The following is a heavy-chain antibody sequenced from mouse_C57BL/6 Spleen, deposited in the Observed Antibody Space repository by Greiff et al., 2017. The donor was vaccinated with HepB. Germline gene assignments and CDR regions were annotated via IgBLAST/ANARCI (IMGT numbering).Heavy chain of an antibody. V-gene: IGHV10-3*01. CDR1: GFTFNTYA. J-gene: IGHJ1*03. CDR2: IRSKSSNYAT. Sequence: EVQLVESGGGLVQPKGSLKLSCAASGFTFNTYAMHWVRQAPGKGLEWVARIRSKSSNYATYYADSVKDRFTISRDDSQSMLYLQMNNLKTEDTARYYCGRDPRDYYGSSPSYFDVWGTGTTVTVSS. CDR3: GRDPRDYYGSSPSYFDV. D-gene: IGHD1-1*01.